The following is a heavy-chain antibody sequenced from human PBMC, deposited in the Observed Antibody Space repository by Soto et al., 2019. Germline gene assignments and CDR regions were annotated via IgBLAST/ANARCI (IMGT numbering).Heavy chain of an antibody. CDR1: GGSISSGGYY. CDR3: ARAYCSGGSCPPTYYFDY. V-gene: IGHV4-31*03. J-gene: IGHJ4*02. Sequence: QVQLQESGPGLVKPSQTLSLTCTVSGGSISSGGYYWSWIRQHPGKGLEWIGYIYYSGSTYYNPSLKSRITISVDTTKNQFSLKLSSVTAPDTAVFHCARAYCSGGSCPPTYYFDYWGQGTLVTVSS. CDR2: IYYSGST. D-gene: IGHD2-15*01.